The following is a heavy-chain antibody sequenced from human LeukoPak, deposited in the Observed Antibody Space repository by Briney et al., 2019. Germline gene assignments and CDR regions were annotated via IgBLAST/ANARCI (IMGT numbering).Heavy chain of an antibody. D-gene: IGHD2/OR15-2a*01. CDR3: ARGAVIPRMIDN. CDR2: IFYTGTT. Sequence: SDTLSLTCSVSGGYISSSSYYWGWVRQPPGKGLEWIGSIFYTGTTYYNPSLKRRVTISVDTSKNHFSLTLSSVTAADTAVYYCARGAVIPRMIDNWGQGTLVDVSS. V-gene: IGHV4-39*07. J-gene: IGHJ4*02. CDR1: GGYISSSSYY.